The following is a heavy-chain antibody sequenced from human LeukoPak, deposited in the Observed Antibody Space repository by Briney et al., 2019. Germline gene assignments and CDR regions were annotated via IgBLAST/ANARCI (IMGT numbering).Heavy chain of an antibody. D-gene: IGHD6-19*01. CDR2: ISGSGGST. J-gene: IGHJ6*04. V-gene: IGHV3-23*01. CDR3: AKHLGSPGYSSGWYGQDV. Sequence: LAGGSLRLSCAASGFTFSSYSMNWVRQAPGKGLEWVSSISGSGGSTYHADSVKGRFTISRDNSKNTLYLQMNSLRAEDAAVYYCAKHLGSPGYSSGWYGQDVWGKGTTVTVSS. CDR1: GFTFSSYS.